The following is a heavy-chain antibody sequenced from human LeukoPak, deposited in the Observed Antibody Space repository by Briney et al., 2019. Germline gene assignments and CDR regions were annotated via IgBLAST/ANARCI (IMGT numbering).Heavy chain of an antibody. J-gene: IGHJ3*02. Sequence: GESLKISCKGSGYSFTSYWIGWVRQMPGKGLEWMGIIYPGDSDTRYSPSFQGQVTISADKSISTAYLQWSSLKASDTAMYYCARPKPGYSYGYLTAFDIWGQGTMVTVSS. CDR3: ARPKPGYSYGYLTAFDI. V-gene: IGHV5-51*01. CDR1: GYSFTSYW. D-gene: IGHD5-18*01. CDR2: IYPGDSDT.